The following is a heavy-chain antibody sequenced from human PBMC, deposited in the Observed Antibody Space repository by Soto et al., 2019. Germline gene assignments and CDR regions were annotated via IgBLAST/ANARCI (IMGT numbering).Heavy chain of an antibody. D-gene: IGHD3-10*01. V-gene: IGHV1-69*02. CDR2: VIPMVGMS. CDR1: GGTFNFYS. Sequence: QVQLVQSGAEVKKPGSSVKVSCTASGGTFNFYSISWVRQAPGQGLEWVGRVIPMVGMSEYAQKFQGRGTITAEKSTSTAYMNLRSLRSEDTAVYYCATNYGSGSAHFDSWGQGTLVTVSS. CDR3: ATNYGSGSAHFDS. J-gene: IGHJ4*02.